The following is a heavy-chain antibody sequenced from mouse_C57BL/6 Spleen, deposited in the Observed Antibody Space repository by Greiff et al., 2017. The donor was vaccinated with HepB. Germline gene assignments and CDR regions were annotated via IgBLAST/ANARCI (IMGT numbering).Heavy chain of an antibody. J-gene: IGHJ3*01. CDR2: INPNYGTT. Sequence: VKPGASVQISCKASGYSFTDYNMNWVKQSNGKSLEWIGVINPNYGTTSYNQKFKGKATLTVDQSSSTAYMQLNSLTSEDSAVYYCARSYDYDGWFAYWGQGTLVTVSA. CDR3: ARSYDYDGWFAY. CDR1: GYSFTDYN. D-gene: IGHD2-4*01. V-gene: IGHV1-39*01.